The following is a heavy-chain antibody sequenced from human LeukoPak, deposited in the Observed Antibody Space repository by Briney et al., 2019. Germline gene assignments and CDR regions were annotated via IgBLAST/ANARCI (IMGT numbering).Heavy chain of an antibody. J-gene: IGHJ4*02. CDR2: TRNKANSYTT. D-gene: IGHD3-22*01. V-gene: IGHV3-72*01. Sequence: GGSLRLSCAASGFTFSDHYMDWVRQAPGKGLEWVGRTRNKANSYTTEYAASVKGRFTISRDDSKNSLYLQMNSLKTEDTAVYYCARDPYDSSGDPGYWGQGTLVTVSS. CDR3: ARDPYDSSGDPGY. CDR1: GFTFSDHY.